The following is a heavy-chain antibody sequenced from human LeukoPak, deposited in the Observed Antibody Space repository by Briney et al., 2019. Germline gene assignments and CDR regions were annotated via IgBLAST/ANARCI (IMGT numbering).Heavy chain of an antibody. V-gene: IGHV3-74*01. Sequence: PGRSLRLSCAASGFTLSSYWMHWVRQAPGKGLVWVSGIDSDGRSTSYADSVKGRFTISRDPAKTTLFLQMNSLRAEDTAVYYCARDTAPSYWGQGTLVTVSS. J-gene: IGHJ4*02. CDR3: ARDTAPSY. CDR2: IDSDGRST. CDR1: GFTLSSYW. D-gene: IGHD5-18*01.